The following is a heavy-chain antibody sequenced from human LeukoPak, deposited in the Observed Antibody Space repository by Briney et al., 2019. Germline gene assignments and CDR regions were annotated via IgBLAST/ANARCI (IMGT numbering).Heavy chain of an antibody. CDR3: ARILYYYDSSGYPVDY. CDR1: GFTFSTYI. D-gene: IGHD3-22*01. J-gene: IGHJ4*02. Sequence: GGSLRLSCAASGFTFSTYIMNWVRQTPGKGLEWVSSIGTSTSYIYYADSVKGRFTISRDNAKNSLYLQMNSLRAEDTAVYYCARILYYYDSSGYPVDYWGQGTLVTVSS. CDR2: IGTSTSYI. V-gene: IGHV3-21*01.